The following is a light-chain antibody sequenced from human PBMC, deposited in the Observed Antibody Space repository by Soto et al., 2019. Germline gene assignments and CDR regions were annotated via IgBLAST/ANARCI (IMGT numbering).Light chain of an antibody. CDR3: QNWDTGIVV. J-gene: IGLJ2*01. V-gene: IGLV4-69*01. CDR1: SGHGNYV. Sequence: QLVLTQSPSASASLGASVRLTCTLSSGHGNYVIAWHQQQPGKGPRYLMKVKSDGSHTKGDGIPDRFSGSSSGAERYLAISSLQSEDESDYYCQNWDTGIVVFGGGTKLTVL. CDR2: VKSDGSH.